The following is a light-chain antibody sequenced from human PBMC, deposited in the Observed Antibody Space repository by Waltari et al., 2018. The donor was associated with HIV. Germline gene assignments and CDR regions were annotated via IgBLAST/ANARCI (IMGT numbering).Light chain of an antibody. J-gene: IGLJ3*02. CDR3: QSYDSSLSAWV. CDR1: SSNIGEGYD. V-gene: IGLV1-40*01. Sequence: QSVLTQPPSVSGAPGQRVSISCTGSSSNIGEGYDVHWYQDLPGTAPKLLIYGDNNRPSGVPDRFSGSKSGTSASLAITGIQFEDEADYYCQSYDSSLSAWVFGGGTKLTVL. CDR2: GDN.